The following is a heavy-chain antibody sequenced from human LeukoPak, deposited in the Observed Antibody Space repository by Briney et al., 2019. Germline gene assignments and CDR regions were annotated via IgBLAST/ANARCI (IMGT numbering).Heavy chain of an antibody. Sequence: KPSETLSLTCTVSGGSISSYYWSWIRQPPGKGLEWIGYIYHSGSTYYNPSLKSRVTISVDRSKNQFSLKLSSVTAADTAVYYCAREMSIAAHFHYWGQGTLVTVSS. V-gene: IGHV4-59*12. D-gene: IGHD6-6*01. J-gene: IGHJ4*02. CDR1: GGSISSYY. CDR2: IYHSGST. CDR3: AREMSIAAHFHY.